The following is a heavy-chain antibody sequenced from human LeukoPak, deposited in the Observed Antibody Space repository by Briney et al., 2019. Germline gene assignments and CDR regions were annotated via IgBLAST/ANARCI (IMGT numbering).Heavy chain of an antibody. J-gene: IGHJ3*02. CDR3: ARDHSMVRGVIRPYDAFDI. D-gene: IGHD3-10*01. CDR1: GFTFSSYW. CDR2: IKQDGSEK. Sequence: GGSLRLSCAASGFTFSSYWMSWVRQAPGKGLEWVANIKQDGSEKYYVDSVKGRFTISRDNAKNSLYLQMNSLRAEDTAVYYCARDHSMVRGVIRPYDAFDIWGQGTMVTVSS. V-gene: IGHV3-7*01.